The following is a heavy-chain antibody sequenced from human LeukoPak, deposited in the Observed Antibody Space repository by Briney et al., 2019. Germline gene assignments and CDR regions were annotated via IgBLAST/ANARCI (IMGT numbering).Heavy chain of an antibody. V-gene: IGHV3-7*03. CDR1: GFPFSGYW. CDR2: IKEDGSEN. D-gene: IGHD6-19*01. J-gene: IGHJ1*01. CDR3: AKDGRQWLVLAEYFQH. Sequence: GGSLRLSCAASGFPFSGYWMTWVRQAPGKGLEWVANIKEDGSENYYVDSVKGRFTISRDNAKNSLYLQMNSLRAEDTAVYYCAKDGRQWLVLAEYFQHWGQGTLVTVSS.